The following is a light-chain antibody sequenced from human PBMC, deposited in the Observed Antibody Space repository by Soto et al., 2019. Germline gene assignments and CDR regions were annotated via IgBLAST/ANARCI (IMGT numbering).Light chain of an antibody. Sequence: EIVLTQSPGTLSLSPGERATLSCRASQSVSSSYLAWYQQKPGQAPRLLIYGASSRATGIPDRFSGSGSGTDFTLTIIRLQPEDFAVYYCQQYGSSPWTFGRGTKVEIK. CDR3: QQYGSSPWT. CDR1: QSVSSSY. J-gene: IGKJ1*01. V-gene: IGKV3-20*01. CDR2: GAS.